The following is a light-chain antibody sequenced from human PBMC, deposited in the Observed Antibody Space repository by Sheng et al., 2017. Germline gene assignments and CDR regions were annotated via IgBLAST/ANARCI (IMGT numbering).Light chain of an antibody. CDR3: QKYNSAPWT. J-gene: IGKJ1*01. CDR2: GAS. Sequence: DIQMTQSPSSLSASLGDRVTITCRASQGIGNFLAWYQQKPGKVPKLLIFGASTLHSGVPSRFSGSGSGTDFTLTVSSLQPEDVATYYCQKYNSAPWTFGQGTKVE. V-gene: IGKV1-27*01. CDR1: QGIGNF.